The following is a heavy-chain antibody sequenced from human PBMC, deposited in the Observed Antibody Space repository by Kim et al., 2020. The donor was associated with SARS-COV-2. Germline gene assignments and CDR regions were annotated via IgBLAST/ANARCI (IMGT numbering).Heavy chain of an antibody. CDR3: AHTLEHLDAFDI. CDR1: GFSLSTSGVG. J-gene: IGHJ3*02. CDR2: IYWDDDK. V-gene: IGHV2-5*02. Sequence: SGPTLVNPTQTLTLTCTFSGFSLSTSGVGVGWIRQPPGKALEWLALIYWDDDKRYSPSLKRRLTITKATSKNQVVLTMTNMDPVDTATYYCAHTLEHLDAFDIWGQGTMVTVSS.